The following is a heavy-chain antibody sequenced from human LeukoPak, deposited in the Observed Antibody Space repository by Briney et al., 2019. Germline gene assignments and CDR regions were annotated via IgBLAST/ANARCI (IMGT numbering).Heavy chain of an antibody. Sequence: GGSLRLSRAASGFTFSSYGMHWVRQAPGKGLEWVAVISYDGSNKYYADSVKGRFTISRDNSKNTLYLQMNSLRAEDTAVYYCAKDGVPAAIGYFDYWGQGTLVTVSS. CDR3: AKDGVPAAIGYFDY. D-gene: IGHD2-2*01. V-gene: IGHV3-30*18. CDR1: GFTFSSYG. J-gene: IGHJ4*02. CDR2: ISYDGSNK.